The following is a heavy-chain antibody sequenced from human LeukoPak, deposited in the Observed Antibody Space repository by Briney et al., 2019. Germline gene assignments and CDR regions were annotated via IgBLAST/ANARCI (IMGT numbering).Heavy chain of an antibody. V-gene: IGHV3-21*01. Sequence: GGSLRLSCAASGFTFSTYSMNWVRQAPGKGLEWVSSISSSSSYIHYADSVKGRFTISRDNAKNSLYLQMNSLGAEDTAIYYCARGTQYLLGYDYFDYWGQGNLVTVSS. CDR2: ISSSSSYI. D-gene: IGHD2-21*01. CDR1: GFTFSTYS. CDR3: ARGTQYLLGYDYFDY. J-gene: IGHJ4*02.